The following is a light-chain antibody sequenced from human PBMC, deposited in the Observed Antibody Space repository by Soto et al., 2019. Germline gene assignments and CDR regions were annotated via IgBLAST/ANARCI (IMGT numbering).Light chain of an antibody. V-gene: IGLV1-44*01. CDR3: AGWDDSLNGWV. Sequence: QSVLTQPPSASGTSGQRVTISCSGSSSNIGSNTVNWYQQLPGTAPKLLIYSNNQRPSGVPDRFSGSKSGTSASLAISGLQPEDEADYYCAGWDDSLNGWVFGGGTKLTVL. CDR1: SSNIGSNT. CDR2: SNN. J-gene: IGLJ3*02.